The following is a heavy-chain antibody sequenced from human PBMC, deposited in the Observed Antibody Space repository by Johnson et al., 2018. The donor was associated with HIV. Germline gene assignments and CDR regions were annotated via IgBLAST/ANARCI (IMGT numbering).Heavy chain of an antibody. J-gene: IGHJ3*02. Sequence: QMLLVESGGGLVQPGGSLRLSCTASGFTVSSNYMTWVRQAPGKGLEWVAVISYDGTDKYYADSVRGRFTISRDNSKNTLYLQMNSLRAEDTAVYYCAKIKGCSDAFDIWGQGTMVTVSS. CDR1: GFTVSSNY. CDR3: AKIKGCSDAFDI. CDR2: ISYDGTDK. D-gene: IGHD2-15*01. V-gene: IGHV3-30*18.